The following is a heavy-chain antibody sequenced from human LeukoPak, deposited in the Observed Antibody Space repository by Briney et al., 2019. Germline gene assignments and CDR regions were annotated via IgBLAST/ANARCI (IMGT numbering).Heavy chain of an antibody. J-gene: IGHJ3*02. CDR1: GFTFSRYA. V-gene: IGHV3-23*01. D-gene: IGHD2-8*01. Sequence: PGGSLRLFCAASGFTFSRYATRWVPQAPGKGLEWVSDQSDSGYYRNYADSAKGGFTISRDNSKNSLWLQMSSLRVEDTAVYYCARKWHGGFDIWSQGAMVTVSS. CDR3: ARKWHGGFDI. CDR2: QSDSGYYR.